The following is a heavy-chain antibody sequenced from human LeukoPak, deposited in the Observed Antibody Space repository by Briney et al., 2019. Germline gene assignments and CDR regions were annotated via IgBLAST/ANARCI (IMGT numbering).Heavy chain of an antibody. D-gene: IGHD6-13*01. CDR3: ARDHEQQLGAFDI. CDR1: GFTVSSNY. V-gene: IGHV3-53*01. Sequence: GGSLRLSCAASGFTVSSNYMSWVRQAPGKGLEWVSVIYSGDSTYYADSVKGRFTISRDNSKNTLYLQMNSLRAEDTAVYYCARDHEQQLGAFDIWGQGTMVTVSS. J-gene: IGHJ3*02. CDR2: IYSGDST.